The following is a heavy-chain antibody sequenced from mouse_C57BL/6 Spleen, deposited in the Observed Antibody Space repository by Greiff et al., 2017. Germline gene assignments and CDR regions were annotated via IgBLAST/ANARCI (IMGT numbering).Heavy chain of an antibody. CDR3: ARWDSSGYCDY. Sequence: VQLQQSGAELVRPGTSVKVSCKASGYAFTNYLIEWVKQRPGQGLEWIGVINPGSGGTNYNEKFKGKATLTADKSSSTAYMQLSSLTSEDSSVYFCARWDSSGYCDYWGQGTTLTVSS. CDR1: GYAFTNYL. CDR2: INPGSGGT. D-gene: IGHD3-2*02. V-gene: IGHV1-54*01. J-gene: IGHJ2*01.